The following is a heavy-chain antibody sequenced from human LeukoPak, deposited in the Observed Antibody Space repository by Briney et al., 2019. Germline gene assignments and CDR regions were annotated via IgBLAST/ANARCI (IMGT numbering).Heavy chain of an antibody. D-gene: IGHD6-19*01. CDR3: ASGYSSGWRNNWFDP. CDR1: GYSISSGYY. CDR2: IYHSGST. Sequence: PSETLSLTCTVSGYSISSGYYWGWIRQPPGKGLEWIGSIYHSGSTYYNPSLKSRVTISVDTSKNQFSLELSSVTAADTAVYYCASGYSSGWRNNWFDPWGQGTLVTVSS. V-gene: IGHV4-38-2*02. J-gene: IGHJ5*02.